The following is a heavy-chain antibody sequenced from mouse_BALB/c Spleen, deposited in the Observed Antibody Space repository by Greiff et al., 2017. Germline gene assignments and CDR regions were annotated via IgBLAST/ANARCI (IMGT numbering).Heavy chain of an antibody. CDR3: TRDSFYYDSSWYYFDY. CDR1: GFTFSSYT. D-gene: IGHD1-1*01. CDR2: ISSGGSYT. V-gene: IGHV5-6-4*01. Sequence: DVHLVESGGGLVKPGGSLKLSCAASGFTFSSYTMSWVRQTPEKRLEWVATISSGGSYTYYPDSVKGRFTISRDNAKNTLYLQMSSLKSEDTAMYYCTRDSFYYDSSWYYFDYWGQGTTLTVSS. J-gene: IGHJ2*01.